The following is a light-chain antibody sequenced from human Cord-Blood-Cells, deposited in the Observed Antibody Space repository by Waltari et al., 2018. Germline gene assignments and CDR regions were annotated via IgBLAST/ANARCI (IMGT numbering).Light chain of an antibody. CDR3: CSYAGSSTLV. J-gene: IGLJ3*02. V-gene: IGLV2-23*01. Sequence: QSALTQPASVSGSPGRSITISCTGTSSDVGSYNLVSWYQQHPGKAPQLMIYEGSKRPSGVSNRFSGSKSGNTASLTISGLQAEDEADYYCCSYAGSSTLVFGGGTKLTVL. CDR2: EGS. CDR1: SSDVGSYNL.